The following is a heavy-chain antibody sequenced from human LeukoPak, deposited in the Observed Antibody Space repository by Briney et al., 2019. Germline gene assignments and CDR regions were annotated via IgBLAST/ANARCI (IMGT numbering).Heavy chain of an antibody. Sequence: VASVKVSCKASGYTFTGYYMHWVRQAPGQGLEWMGIINPSGGSTSYAQKFQGRVTMTRDMSTSTVYMELSSLRSEDTAVYYCARDSGPLYYYDSSAFGGIDYWGQGTLVTVSS. CDR2: INPSGGST. CDR3: ARDSGPLYYYDSSAFGGIDY. V-gene: IGHV1-46*01. J-gene: IGHJ4*02. CDR1: GYTFTGYY. D-gene: IGHD3-22*01.